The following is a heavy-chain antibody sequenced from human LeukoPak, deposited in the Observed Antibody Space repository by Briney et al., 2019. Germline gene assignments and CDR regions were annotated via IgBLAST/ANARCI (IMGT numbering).Heavy chain of an antibody. V-gene: IGHV3-7*03. D-gene: IGHD6-13*01. CDR2: IRQDGNEK. J-gene: IGHJ4*02. Sequence: GGSLRLSCAASEFTFSNYWMSWVRQAPGKGLEWVANIRQDGNEKKYVDSVKGRFTISRDNAKNSLYLQMNNLRAEDTAVYYCAKFPSALYSSSCVDYWGQGTLVTVSS. CDR3: AKFPSALYSSSCVDY. CDR1: EFTFSNYW.